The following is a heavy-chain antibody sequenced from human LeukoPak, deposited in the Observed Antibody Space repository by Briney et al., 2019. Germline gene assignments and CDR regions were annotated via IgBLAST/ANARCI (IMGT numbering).Heavy chain of an antibody. V-gene: IGHV1-18*01. CDR3: ARETITMVRGVTDSYYYYYYGMDG. J-gene: IGHJ6*02. CDR2: ISAYNGNT. D-gene: IGHD3-10*01. CDR1: GYTFTSYG. Sequence: ASVKVSCKASGYTFTSYGISWVRQAPGQGLEWMGWISAYNGNTNYAQKLQGRVTMTTDTSTSTAYMELRSLRSDDTAVYYCARETITMVRGVTDSYYYYYYGMDGWGQGATVTDCS.